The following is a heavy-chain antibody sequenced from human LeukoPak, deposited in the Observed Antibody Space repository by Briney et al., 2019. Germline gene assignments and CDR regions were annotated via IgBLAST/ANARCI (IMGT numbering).Heavy chain of an antibody. V-gene: IGHV1-18*01. Sequence: GASVKVSCKASGYAFITDGITWVRQAPGQGLEWMGWISAYNGNTNYAQKFQGRVAMTTDKSTRTAYMELMSQTSDETAVYFGPTEPRGYSVYDYYYYGMDVWVQGTTVSVCS. CDR2: ISAYNGNT. CDR1: GYAFITDG. J-gene: IGHJ6*02. CDR3: PTEPRGYSVYDYYYYGMDV. D-gene: IGHD5/OR15-5a*01.